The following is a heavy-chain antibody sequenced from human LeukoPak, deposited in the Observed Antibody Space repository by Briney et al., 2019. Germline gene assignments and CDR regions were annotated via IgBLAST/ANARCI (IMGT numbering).Heavy chain of an antibody. V-gene: IGHV3-9*01. J-gene: IGHJ4*02. CDR3: AKDKYSSSRSSYFDY. Sequence: GGSLRLSCAASGFTFDDYAMHWVRQAPGKGLEWVSGISWNSGNIGYADSRFTISRDNAKNSLYLQMNSLRAEDTALYYCAKDKYSSSRSSYFDYWGQGTLVTVSS. CDR1: GFTFDDYA. D-gene: IGHD6-13*01. CDR2: ISWNSGNI.